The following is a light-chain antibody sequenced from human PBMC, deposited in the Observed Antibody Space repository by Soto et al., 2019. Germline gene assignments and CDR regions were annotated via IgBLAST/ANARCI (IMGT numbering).Light chain of an antibody. CDR1: QSVSSSY. CDR2: GAS. V-gene: IGKV3-20*01. Sequence: EIVLTQSPDTLSLSPGESATLSCRGSQSVSSSYVAWYQQKRGQAPRLLIYGASSRATGIPDRFSGGGSGTDFTLTINRLEPEGFAVYYCQQYSDTPITFGQGTRLEIK. J-gene: IGKJ5*01. CDR3: QQYSDTPIT.